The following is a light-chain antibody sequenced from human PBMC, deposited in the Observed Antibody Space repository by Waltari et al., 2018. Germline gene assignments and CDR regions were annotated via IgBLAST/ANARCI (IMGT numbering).Light chain of an antibody. J-gene: IGKJ2*01. Sequence: DVVLTQSPLSLPVTLGQPASISCRSSHSLVNTDGNTYLNWFHQRPGQSPRRLIYKVSNRDSRVPGRFSGSGAVTEFTLRISRVEAEDVGLYFCFQGTHWPPYTFGQGTKLEI. CDR3: FQGTHWPPYT. CDR2: KVS. V-gene: IGKV2-30*01. CDR1: HSLVNTDGNTY.